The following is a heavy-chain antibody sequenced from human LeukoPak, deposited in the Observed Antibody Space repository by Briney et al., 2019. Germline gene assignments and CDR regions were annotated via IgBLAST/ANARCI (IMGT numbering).Heavy chain of an antibody. J-gene: IGHJ4*02. Sequence: PSETLSPTCTVSGGSISSYYWSWVRQPPGKVLEWIGYIYYSGSTNYNPSLKSRVTISVDTSKNQFSLKLSSVTAADTAVYYCARSRSIVGPPGYWGQGTLVTVSS. CDR3: ARSRSIVGPPGY. V-gene: IGHV4-59*01. CDR1: GGSISSYY. CDR2: IYYSGST. D-gene: IGHD1-26*01.